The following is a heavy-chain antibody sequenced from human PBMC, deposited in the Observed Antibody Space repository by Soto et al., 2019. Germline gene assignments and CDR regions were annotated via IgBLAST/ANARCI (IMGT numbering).Heavy chain of an antibody. CDR1: GFIFSNTW. J-gene: IGHJ4*02. D-gene: IGHD2-2*03. Sequence: EVQLVESGGGLVKPGGSLRLSCAASGFIFSNTWMNWVRQAPGKGLEWVGRIKIKIDGGTIDQAAPVKGRFTISRDDSKNTLYLQMNSLKTEDTAVYYCTTELSPWMGFDYWGQGTLVTVSS. V-gene: IGHV3-15*01. CDR3: TTELSPWMGFDY. CDR2: IKIKIDGGTI.